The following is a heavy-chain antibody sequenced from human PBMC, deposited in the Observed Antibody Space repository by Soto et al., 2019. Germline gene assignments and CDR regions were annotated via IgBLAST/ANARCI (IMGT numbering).Heavy chain of an antibody. D-gene: IGHD2-2*01. V-gene: IGHV3-21*01. J-gene: IGHJ5*02. CDR3: PPSAMGGWLDP. CDR2: ITSDSAFI. CDR1: GFTFSDFT. Sequence: EGQLVESGGGLVKPGGSLRLSCVGSGFTFSDFTMNWVRQAPGKGLEWVASITSDSAFIYYADSVKGRFTISRDNAKKTLHLQMNSLRAEDTAVYYCPPSAMGGWLDPWGQGTLVTVSS.